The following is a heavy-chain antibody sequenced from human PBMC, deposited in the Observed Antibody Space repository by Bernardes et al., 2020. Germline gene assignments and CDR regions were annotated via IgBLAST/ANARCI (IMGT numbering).Heavy chain of an antibody. CDR3: ARDSSPSGI. CDR2: ISSSSSYI. V-gene: IGHV3-21*01. Sequence: GGSLRLSCAASGFTFSSYSMNWVRQAPGKGLEWVSSISSSSSYIYYAASVKGRFTISRDNAKNSLYLQMNSLRAEDTAVYYCARDSSPSGIWGQGTLVTVSS. CDR1: GFTFSSYS. J-gene: IGHJ4*02. D-gene: IGHD6-19*01.